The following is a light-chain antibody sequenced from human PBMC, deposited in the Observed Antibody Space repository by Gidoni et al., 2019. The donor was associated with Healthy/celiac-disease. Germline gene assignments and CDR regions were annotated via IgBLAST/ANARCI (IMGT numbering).Light chain of an antibody. Sequence: QSVLTPPPSVSGAPGQRVTISCTGSSSNIGAGYDVHWYQQLPGTAPKLLIYGNSNRPSGVPDRFSGSKSGTSASLASTGLQAEDEADYYCQSYDSSLSGSEVFGTGTKVTVL. J-gene: IGLJ1*01. CDR3: QSYDSSLSGSEV. CDR1: SSNIGAGYD. CDR2: GNS. V-gene: IGLV1-40*01.